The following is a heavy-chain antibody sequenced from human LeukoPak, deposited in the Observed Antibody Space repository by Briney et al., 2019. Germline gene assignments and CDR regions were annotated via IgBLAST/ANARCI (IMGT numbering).Heavy chain of an antibody. J-gene: IGHJ6*03. CDR2: ISSSGSTI. CDR3: ARMIRVAAAVLMDV. CDR1: GFTFSDYY. D-gene: IGHD6-13*01. V-gene: IGHV3-11*01. Sequence: GGSLRLSCAASGFTFSDYYMSWIRQAPGKGLEWVSYISSSGSTIYYADSVKGRFTISRDNAKNSLYLQMNSLKASDTAMYYCARMIRVAAAVLMDVWGKGTTVTVSS.